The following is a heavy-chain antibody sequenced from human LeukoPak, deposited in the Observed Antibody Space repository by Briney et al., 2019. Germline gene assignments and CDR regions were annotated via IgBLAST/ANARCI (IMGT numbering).Heavy chain of an antibody. Sequence: GGSLRLSCAASGFTFSSYWMTWVRQAPGKGLEWVSSISSSSSYIYYAVSVKGRFTISRDNAKNSLYLQMNSLRAEDTAVYYCARAEYCSSTSCYPYYFDYWGQGTLVTVSS. CDR3: ARAEYCSSTSCYPYYFDY. D-gene: IGHD2-2*01. J-gene: IGHJ4*02. CDR2: ISSSSSYI. V-gene: IGHV3-21*01. CDR1: GFTFSSYW.